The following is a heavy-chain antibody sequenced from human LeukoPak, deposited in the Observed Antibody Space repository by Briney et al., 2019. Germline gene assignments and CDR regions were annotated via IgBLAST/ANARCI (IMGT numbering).Heavy chain of an antibody. J-gene: IGHJ4*02. CDR1: GGSFSGYY. CDR3: ARGPPIAAAGTAFDY. Sequence: SETLSLTCAVYGGSFSGYYWSWIRQPPGKGLEWIGEINHSGSTNYNPSLKSRVTISVDTSKNPFSLKLSSVTAADTAVYYCARGPPIAAAGTAFDYWGQGTLVTVSS. V-gene: IGHV4-34*01. CDR2: INHSGST. D-gene: IGHD6-13*01.